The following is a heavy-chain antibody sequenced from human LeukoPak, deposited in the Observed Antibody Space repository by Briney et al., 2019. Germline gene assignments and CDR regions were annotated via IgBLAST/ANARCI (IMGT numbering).Heavy chain of an antibody. V-gene: IGHV1-2*02. J-gene: IGHJ4*02. CDR1: GYTFTGYY. D-gene: IGHD6-13*01. CDR2: INPNSGGT. Sequence: ASVKVSCKASGYTFTGYYIHWVRQAPGQGLDWMGWINPNSGGTNYAQKFQGRVTMTRDTSISTAYMELSRLRSDDTAVYYCARDREQQLVHPFDYWGQGTLVTVSS. CDR3: ARDREQQLVHPFDY.